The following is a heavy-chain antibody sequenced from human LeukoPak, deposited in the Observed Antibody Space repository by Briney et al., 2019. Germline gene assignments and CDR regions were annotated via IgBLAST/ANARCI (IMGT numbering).Heavy chain of an antibody. V-gene: IGHV1-24*01. Sequence: GASVKVSCKVSGYTLTELSMHWVRQAPGKGLEWMGGFDPEDGETIYAQKFQGRVTMTEDTSTDTAYMELSSLRSEDTAVYYCARVGEVRIASSPAGAFDIWGQGTMVTVSS. D-gene: IGHD3-16*01. CDR3: ARVGEVRIASSPAGAFDI. CDR1: GYTLTELS. CDR2: FDPEDGET. J-gene: IGHJ3*02.